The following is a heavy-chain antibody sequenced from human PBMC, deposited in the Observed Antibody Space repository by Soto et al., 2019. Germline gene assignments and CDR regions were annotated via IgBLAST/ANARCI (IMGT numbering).Heavy chain of an antibody. CDR3: ASRTANWFDT. J-gene: IGHJ5*02. Sequence: QLQLQESGPGLVKPSETLSLTCTVSGASVSSSRYYWGWLRQSPGKGLEWIGSIYYSANTYYVPSLQSRVTLSVDTSRNQFALNLNSVTAADPAIYYCASRTANWFDTWGQGTLVIVSS. CDR2: IYYSANT. CDR1: GASVSSSRYY. V-gene: IGHV4-39*01.